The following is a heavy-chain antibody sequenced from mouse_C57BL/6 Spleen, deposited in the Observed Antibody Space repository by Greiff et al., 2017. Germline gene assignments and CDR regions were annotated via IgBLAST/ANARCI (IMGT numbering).Heavy chain of an antibody. Sequence: QVQLQQSGPELVKPGASVKISCKASGYAFSSSWMNWVKQRPGKGLEWIGRIYPGDGDTNYNGKFKGKATLTADKSSSTAYMQLSSLTSEDSAVYCCAREGVLDDWGQGTTVTVSS. CDR3: AREGVLDD. CDR2: IYPGDGDT. V-gene: IGHV1-82*01. CDR1: GYAFSSSW. J-gene: IGHJ2*01. D-gene: IGHD2-14*01.